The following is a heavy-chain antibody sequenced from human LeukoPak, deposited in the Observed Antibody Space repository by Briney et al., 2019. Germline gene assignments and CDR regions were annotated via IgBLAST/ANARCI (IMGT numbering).Heavy chain of an antibody. CDR2: ISSPGTTL. Sequence: GGSLRLSCAASGFRFSDYYMALIRQAPGKGPEWVAYISSPGTTLYYVDSVKGRFTISRDNAKNSMYLQMNSLRAEDTAVYYCASGIQPRLSWFFDLWGRGTQVIVSS. V-gene: IGHV3-11*01. CDR3: ASGIQPRLSWFFDL. D-gene: IGHD5-18*01. CDR1: GFRFSDYY. J-gene: IGHJ2*01.